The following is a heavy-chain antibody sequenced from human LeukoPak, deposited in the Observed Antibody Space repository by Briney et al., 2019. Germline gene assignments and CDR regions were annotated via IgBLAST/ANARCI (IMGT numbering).Heavy chain of an antibody. Sequence: GGSLRLSCAASGFTVSSNYMSWVRQAPGKGLEWVSVIYSGGSTYYADSVKGRFTISRDNSKNTLYLQMNSLRAEDTAVYFCARYDFRVSAGMLRMETKNGMDVWGQGTTVTVSS. CDR1: GFTVSSNY. D-gene: IGHD6-13*01. CDR3: ARYDFRVSAGMLRMETKNGMDV. CDR2: IYSGGST. J-gene: IGHJ6*02. V-gene: IGHV3-66*01.